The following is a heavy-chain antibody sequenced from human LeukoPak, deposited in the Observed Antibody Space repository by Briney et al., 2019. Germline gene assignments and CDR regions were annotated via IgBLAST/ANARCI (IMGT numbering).Heavy chain of an antibody. CDR3: ARHGRQLVPNVAFDI. J-gene: IGHJ3*02. D-gene: IGHD6-13*01. V-gene: IGHV4-4*09. CDR2: IYTSGST. Sequence: PSETLSLTCTVSGGSISSYYWSWIRQPPGKGLEWIGYIYTSGSTNYNPSLKSRVTISVDTSKNQFSLKLSSVTAADTAVYYCARHGRQLVPNVAFDIWGQGTMVTVSS. CDR1: GGSISSYY.